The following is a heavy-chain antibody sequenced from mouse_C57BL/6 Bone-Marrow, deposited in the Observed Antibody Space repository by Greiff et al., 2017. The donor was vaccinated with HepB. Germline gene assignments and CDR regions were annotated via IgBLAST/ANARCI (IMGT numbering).Heavy chain of an antibody. Sequence: QVQLQQPGTELVKPGASVKLSCKASGYTFTSYWMHWVKQRPGQGLEWIGNINPSNGGTNYNEKFKSKATLTVDKSSSTAYMQLSSLTSEDSAFYYCARELGGYYHFDVWGTGTTVTVSS. CDR1: GYTFTSYW. CDR3: ARELGGYYHFDV. CDR2: INPSNGGT. D-gene: IGHD2-3*01. J-gene: IGHJ1*03. V-gene: IGHV1-53*01.